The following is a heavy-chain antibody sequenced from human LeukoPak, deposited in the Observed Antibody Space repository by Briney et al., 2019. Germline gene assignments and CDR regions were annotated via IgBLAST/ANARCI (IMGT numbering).Heavy chain of an antibody. Sequence: GGSLRLSCVASGFTFRSNWMDWVRQAPGKGLEWVANIKRGGSEKNYVDSVKGRFTISRDNAKNSLYLEMNSLRAEDTAVYYCAKEGNWNLDYWGQGALVTVSS. CDR3: AKEGNWNLDY. V-gene: IGHV3-7*01. J-gene: IGHJ4*02. CDR2: IKRGGSEK. D-gene: IGHD1-1*01. CDR1: GFTFRSNW.